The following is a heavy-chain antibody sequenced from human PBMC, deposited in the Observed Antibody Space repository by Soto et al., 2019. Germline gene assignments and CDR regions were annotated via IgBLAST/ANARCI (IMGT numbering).Heavy chain of an antibody. CDR1: GCTFTSYD. V-gene: IGHV1-8*01. CDR3: ARDYGLLWFGELYWFDP. Sequence: ASVKVSCKGSGCTFTSYDINWVRQATGQGLEWMGWMNPNSGNTGYAQKFQGRVTMTTDTSTSTAYMELRSLRSDDTAVYYCARDYGLLWFGELYWFDPWGQGTLVTVSS. D-gene: IGHD3-10*01. J-gene: IGHJ5*02. CDR2: MNPNSGNT.